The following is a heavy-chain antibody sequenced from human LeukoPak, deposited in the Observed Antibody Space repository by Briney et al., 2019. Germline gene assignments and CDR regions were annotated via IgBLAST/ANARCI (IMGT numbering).Heavy chain of an antibody. J-gene: IGHJ4*02. V-gene: IGHV3-11*01. D-gene: IGHD3-16*02. CDR3: STDYYDYVWGSYRPDY. CDR1: GFTFSDYY. CDR2: ISNSGSII. Sequence: GGSLRLSCAASGFTFSDYYMSWVRQAPGKGLEWASHISNSGSIIYYADSVKGRFTISRDNAKNSLYLQMNSLRAEDTAVYYCSTDYYDYVWGSYRPDYWGQGTLVTVSS.